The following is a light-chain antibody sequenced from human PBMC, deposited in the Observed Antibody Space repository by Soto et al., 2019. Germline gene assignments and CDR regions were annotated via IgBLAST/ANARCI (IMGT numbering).Light chain of an antibody. V-gene: IGLV2-14*01. J-gene: IGLJ3*02. CDR3: SSYTSSSTNWV. CDR1: SSDVGGYNY. CDR2: EVS. Sequence: QSALTQPASVSGSPGQSITISCTGTSSDVGGYNYVSWYQQHPGKAPKLMIYEVSNRPSAVSNRFSGSKSGNTASLTISGLQAEDEADYYCSSYTSSSTNWVFGGGTKLTVL.